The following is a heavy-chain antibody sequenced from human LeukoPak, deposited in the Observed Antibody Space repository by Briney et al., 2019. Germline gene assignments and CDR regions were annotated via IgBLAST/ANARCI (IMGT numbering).Heavy chain of an antibody. J-gene: IGHJ6*03. Sequence: GGSLRLSCAASGFTFSSYSMNWVRQAPGKGLEWVSSISSSSDYIYYADSVKGRFTISRDNAKNSLHLQMNSLRAEDTAVYYCAREHYFYHMDGWGEGTTVTVSS. CDR2: ISSSSDYI. CDR1: GFTFSSYS. V-gene: IGHV3-21*01. CDR3: AREHYFYHMDG.